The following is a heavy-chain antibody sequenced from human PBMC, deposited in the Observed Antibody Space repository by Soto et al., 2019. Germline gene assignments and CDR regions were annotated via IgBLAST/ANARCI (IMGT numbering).Heavy chain of an antibody. Sequence: QVQLVESGGGVVQPGTSLRLACAASGFNFGSYGMHWVRQTPGKGLEWVAVVSYDGSNQYYGDSVKGRFTISRDNSKNTLFLQMNSLRPEDTAVYYCAKDPSYRDSWGQGTLVTVSS. V-gene: IGHV3-30*18. CDR1: GFNFGSYG. CDR2: VSYDGSNQ. J-gene: IGHJ4*02. CDR3: AKDPSYRDS. D-gene: IGHD1-26*01.